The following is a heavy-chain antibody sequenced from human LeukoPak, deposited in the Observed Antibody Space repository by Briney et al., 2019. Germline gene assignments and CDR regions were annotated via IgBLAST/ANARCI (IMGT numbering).Heavy chain of an antibody. V-gene: IGHV1-3*01. J-gene: IGHJ1*01. CDR2: INAGNGNT. CDR1: VYTFTSYA. CDR3: ARDAYGDYAIEYFQH. Sequence: ASVKVSCKASVYTFTSYAMQWVRQAPGQRLEWMGWINAGNGNTKYSQKFQGRVTITRDTSASTAYMELSSLRSEDTAVYYCARDAYGDYAIEYFQHWGQGTLVTVSS. D-gene: IGHD4-17*01.